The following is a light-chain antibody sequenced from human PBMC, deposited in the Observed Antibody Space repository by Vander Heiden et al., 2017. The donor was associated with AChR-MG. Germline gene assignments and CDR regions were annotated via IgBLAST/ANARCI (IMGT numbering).Light chain of an antibody. CDR2: GAS. CDR3: QQYNNWPPWT. J-gene: IGKJ1*01. V-gene: IGKV3-15*01. Sequence: ETVMTQSSATLSVSPGERATLSCRASQSVSSNLAWYQQKPGQDPRLLIYGASTRATGIPARFSGSGSGTEFTLTISSLQSEDFAVYYCQQYNNWPPWTFGQGTKVEIK. CDR1: QSVSSN.